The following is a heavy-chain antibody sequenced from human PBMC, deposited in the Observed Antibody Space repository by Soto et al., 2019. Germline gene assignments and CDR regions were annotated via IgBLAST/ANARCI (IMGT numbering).Heavy chain of an antibody. CDR1: GYTFTSYA. V-gene: IGHV1-3*01. J-gene: IGHJ5*01. CDR2: INAGNGNT. CDR3: SIVNEGIVLVLYSGS. Sequence: ASVNVSCKASGYTFTSYAIHWVRQAPGQRLEWMGWINAGNGNTKYSQKFQGRVTITRDTSASTAYMELSSLRSEDTAVYYCSIVNEGIVLVLYSGSRRHATLVTV. D-gene: IGHD2-2*01.